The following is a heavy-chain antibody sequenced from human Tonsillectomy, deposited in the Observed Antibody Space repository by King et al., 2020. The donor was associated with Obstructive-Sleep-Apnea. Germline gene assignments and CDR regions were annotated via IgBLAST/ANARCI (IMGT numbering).Heavy chain of an antibody. CDR3: ASVTTAVTTEPFDI. V-gene: IGHV3-30-3*01. J-gene: IGHJ3*02. CDR2: ISNDGNNH. D-gene: IGHD4-17*01. Sequence: VQLVEAGGGVVQPGRSLRLSCAASGFTFSSDAMHWVRQAPGKGLEWVAVISNDGNNHYIADSVKGRFTSSRDNSKTTLYLQMNSLRSEETDVYYCASVTTAVTTEPFDIWGRGTMVIVSS. CDR1: GFTFSSDA.